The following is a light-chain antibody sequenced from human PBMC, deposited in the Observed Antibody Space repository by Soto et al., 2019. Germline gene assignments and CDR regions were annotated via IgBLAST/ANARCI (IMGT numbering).Light chain of an antibody. V-gene: IGKV1-5*03. J-gene: IGKJ1*01. CDR3: QQSYSSPPWT. CDR1: QSISTW. Sequence: DIQMTQSPSTLSASVGDRVTITCRASQSISTWLAWYQQEPGKAPKLLIHKASSLQSGVPSRLSGSGSGTDFTLTISSLHPDDFATYYCQQSYSSPPWTFGQGTKVDIK. CDR2: KAS.